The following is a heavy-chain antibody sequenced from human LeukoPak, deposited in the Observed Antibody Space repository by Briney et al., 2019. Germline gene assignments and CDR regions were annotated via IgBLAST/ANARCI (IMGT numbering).Heavy chain of an antibody. CDR2: ISYDGSNK. CDR1: GFTFSSYG. CDR3: ARDLHEGYYDFWSGPRGVDV. Sequence: GRSLRLSCAASGFTFSSYGMHWVRQAPGKGLEWVAVISYDGSNKYYADSVKGRFTISRGNSKNTLYLQMNSLRAEDTAVYYCARDLHEGYYDFWSGPRGVDVWGQGTTVTVSS. V-gene: IGHV3-30*03. J-gene: IGHJ6*02. D-gene: IGHD3-3*01.